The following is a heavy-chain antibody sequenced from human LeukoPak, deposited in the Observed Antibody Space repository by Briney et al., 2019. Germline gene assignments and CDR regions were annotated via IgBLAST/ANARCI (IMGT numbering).Heavy chain of an antibody. J-gene: IGHJ5*01. Sequence: SETLSLTCSVSGGSITVSSYYWGWIRQSPGKRLEWIGSIFYSGNTYYNPSLKNRLTMSVDTSNHQFSLELSSVTAADTAVYYCARGLLYTARFSRTWFDSWGRGILVAVSS. CDR2: IFYSGNT. D-gene: IGHD2-2*02. V-gene: IGHV4-39*01. CDR3: ARGLLYTARFSRTWFDS. CDR1: GGSITVSSYY.